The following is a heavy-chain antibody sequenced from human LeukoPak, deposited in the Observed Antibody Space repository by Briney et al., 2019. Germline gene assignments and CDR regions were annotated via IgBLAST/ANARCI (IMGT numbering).Heavy chain of an antibody. CDR2: IYPRDGST. V-gene: IGHV1-46*01. CDR1: GYTFTGYY. CDR3: ARDQKGFDY. Sequence: ASVKVSCKASGYTFTGYYIHWVRQAPGQGLEWMGMIYPRDGSTSYAQKFQGRVTVTRDTSTSTVHMELSGLRSEDTAVYYCARDQKGFDYWGQGTLVTVSS. J-gene: IGHJ4*02.